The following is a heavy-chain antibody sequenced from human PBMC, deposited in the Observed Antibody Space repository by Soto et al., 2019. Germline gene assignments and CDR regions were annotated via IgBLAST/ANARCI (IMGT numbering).Heavy chain of an antibody. Sequence: PSETLSLTCSVSGDSISNLDYFWAWIRQPPGKALEYIGYIYKSATTYYNPSFESRVAISVDTSKSQFSLNVTSVTAADTAVYFCARGRYCLTGRCFPNWFDSWGQGALVTVYS. CDR1: GDSISNLDYF. D-gene: IGHD7-27*01. CDR3: ARGRYCLTGRCFPNWFDS. CDR2: IYKSATT. V-gene: IGHV4-30-4*01. J-gene: IGHJ5*01.